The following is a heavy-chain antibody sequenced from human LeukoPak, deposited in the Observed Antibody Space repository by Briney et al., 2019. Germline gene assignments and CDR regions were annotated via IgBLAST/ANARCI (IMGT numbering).Heavy chain of an antibody. CDR3: ARAVSSSGLGAFDI. V-gene: IGHV3-23*01. CDR1: GFTFSSYA. Sequence: GGSLRLSCAASGFTFSSYAMSWVRQAPGKGLEWVSAISGSGGSTYYADSVKGRFTISRDNAKNSLYLQMNSLRAEDTALYHCARAVSSSGLGAFDIWGQGTMVTVSS. CDR2: ISGSGGST. D-gene: IGHD6-6*01. J-gene: IGHJ3*02.